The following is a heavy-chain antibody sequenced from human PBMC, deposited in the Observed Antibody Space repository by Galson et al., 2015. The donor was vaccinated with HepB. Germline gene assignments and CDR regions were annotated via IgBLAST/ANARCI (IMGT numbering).Heavy chain of an antibody. Sequence: SVKVSCKASGYTFTGYYMHWVRQAPGQGLEWMGWINPNSGGTNYAQKLQGRVTMTTDTSTSTAYMELRSLRSDDTAVYYCARDQDRDHTSSHAVGYWGQGTLVTVSS. J-gene: IGHJ4*02. D-gene: IGHD1-14*01. CDR1: GYTFTGYY. CDR2: INPNSGGT. CDR3: ARDQDRDHTSSHAVGY. V-gene: IGHV1-2*02.